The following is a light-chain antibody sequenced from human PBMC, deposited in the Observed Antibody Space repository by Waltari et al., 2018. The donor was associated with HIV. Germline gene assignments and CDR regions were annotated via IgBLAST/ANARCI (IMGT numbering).Light chain of an antibody. CDR2: DAS. Sequence: EIVLTQSPASLSLSPGERDTLSCRASDYIDHFLIWYQQKPGQAPRLVIYDASKRASDIPTRFTGSGFGTDFTLTIDSMEAEDFALYFCQQRRAFPPTFGGGSKVE. CDR1: DYIDHF. V-gene: IGKV3-11*01. CDR3: QQRRAFPPT. J-gene: IGKJ4*01.